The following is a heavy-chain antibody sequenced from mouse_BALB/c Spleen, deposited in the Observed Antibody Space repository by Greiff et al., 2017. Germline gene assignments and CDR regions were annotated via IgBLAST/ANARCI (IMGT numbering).Heavy chain of an antibody. CDR1: GYSFTGYY. D-gene: IGHD1-1*01. V-gene: IGHV1S34*01. CDR3: AGGYGSTPWFAY. J-gene: IGHJ3*01. Sequence: LVKTGASVKISCKASGYSFTGYYMHWVKQSHGKSLEWIGYISCYNGATSYNQKFKGKATFTVDTSSSTAYMQFNSLTSEDSAVYDCAGGYGSTPWFAYWGQGTLVTVSA. CDR2: ISCYNGAT.